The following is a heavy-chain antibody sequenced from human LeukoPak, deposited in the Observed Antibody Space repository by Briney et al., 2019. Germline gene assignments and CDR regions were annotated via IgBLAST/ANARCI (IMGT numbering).Heavy chain of an antibody. CDR3: ARIVDYYYYGMDV. J-gene: IGHJ6*02. CDR2: ISWDGGST. CDR1: GFTFDDYT. D-gene: IGHD2-15*01. V-gene: IGHV3-43*01. Sequence: GGSLRLSCAASGFTFDDYTMHWVRQAPGKGLEWVSLISWDGGSTYYADSVKGRFTISRDNSKNSLYLQMNSLRAEDTAVYYCARIVDYYYYGMDVWGQGTTVTVSS.